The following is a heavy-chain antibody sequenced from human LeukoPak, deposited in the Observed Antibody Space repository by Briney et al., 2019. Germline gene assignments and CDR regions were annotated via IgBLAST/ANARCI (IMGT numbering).Heavy chain of an antibody. CDR1: GYSISSGYH. V-gene: IGHV4-38-2*01. D-gene: IGHD1-26*01. CDR2: IYHSGST. CDR3: ARPTVGATTGFDY. J-gene: IGHJ4*02. Sequence: SETLSLTCAVSGYSISSGYHWGWIRQSPGKGLEWIGSIYHSGSTYYNPSLKGRVTISVDTSKNQFSRKLTSVTAADTAVYYCARPTVGATTGFDYWGQGTLVTVSS.